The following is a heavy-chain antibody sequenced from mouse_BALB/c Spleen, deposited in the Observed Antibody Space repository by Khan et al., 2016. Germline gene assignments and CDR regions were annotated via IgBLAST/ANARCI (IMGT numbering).Heavy chain of an antibody. CDR3: ARGNNYALDY. CDR1: GFTFSNFG. CDR2: ISSGRSTI. Sequence: EVELVESGGGLVQPGGSRKLSCAASGFTFSNFGMHWVRQAPGKGLEWVAYISSGRSTIYYAATVKGRFTISSYNRQNTLFLQMTRLSSVDAVMSYCARGNNYALDYWGQGASVTVSS. J-gene: IGHJ4*01. V-gene: IGHV5-17*02. D-gene: IGHD2-1*01.